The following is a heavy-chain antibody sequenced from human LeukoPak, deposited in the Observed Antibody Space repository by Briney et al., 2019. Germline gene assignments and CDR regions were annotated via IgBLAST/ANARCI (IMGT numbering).Heavy chain of an antibody. V-gene: IGHV1-69*13. J-gene: IGHJ4*02. CDR2: IIPIFGTA. D-gene: IGHD3-10*01. CDR1: GYTFADYY. CDR3: AREKASGDLDY. Sequence: SVKVSCKASGYTFADYYIHWVRQAPGQGLEWMGGIIPIFGTANYAQKFQGRVTITADESTSTAYMELSSLRSEDTAVYYCAREKASGDLDYWGQGTLVTVSS.